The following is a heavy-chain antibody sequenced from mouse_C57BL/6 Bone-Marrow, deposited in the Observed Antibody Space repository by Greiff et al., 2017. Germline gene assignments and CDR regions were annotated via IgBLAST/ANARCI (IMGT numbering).Heavy chain of an antibody. J-gene: IGHJ4*01. CDR3: ARWGGSMDY. Sequence: VQLQQSGAELVRPGASVKLSCKASGYTFTDYSINWVKQRPGQGLEWIARIYPGSGNTYYNEKFKGKATLTAEKSSSTAYMQLSSLTAEDSAVYFCARWGGSMDYWGQGTSVTVSS. CDR2: IYPGSGNT. V-gene: IGHV1-76*01. CDR1: GYTFTDYS.